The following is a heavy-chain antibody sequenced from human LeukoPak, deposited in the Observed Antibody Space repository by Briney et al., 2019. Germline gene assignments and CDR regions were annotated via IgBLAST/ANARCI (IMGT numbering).Heavy chain of an antibody. CDR1: GYTFTGYY. J-gene: IGHJ4*02. CDR2: INPNSGGT. Sequence: ASVKVSCKASGYTFTGYYMHWVRQAPGQGLEWMGWINPNSGGTNYAQKFQGRVTMTRGTSISTAYMELSRLRSDDTAVYYCARDGAVAATIELDYWGQGTLVTVSS. D-gene: IGHD2-15*01. CDR3: ARDGAVAATIELDY. V-gene: IGHV1-2*02.